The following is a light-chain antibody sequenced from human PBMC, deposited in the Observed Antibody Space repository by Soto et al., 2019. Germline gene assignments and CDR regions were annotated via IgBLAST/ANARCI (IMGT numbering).Light chain of an antibody. CDR1: QSVSSSY. CDR3: QQYGSSPFT. CDR2: GAS. J-gene: IGKJ3*01. V-gene: IGKV3-20*01. Sequence: EIVLTQSPGTLSLSPGERATLSCRASQSVSSSYLAWYQQKPGQAPMLLIYGASSRATGIPDRFSGSGSGTDFTLTISSLEPEYCAVYYCQQYGSSPFTFGPGTKVYIK.